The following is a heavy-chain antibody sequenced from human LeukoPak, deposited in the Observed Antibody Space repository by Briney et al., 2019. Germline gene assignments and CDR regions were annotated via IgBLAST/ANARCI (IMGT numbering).Heavy chain of an antibody. V-gene: IGHV4-4*09. CDR3: ASLDYYYYGMDV. CDR1: GGSISSYY. J-gene: IGHJ6*02. Sequence: PSKTLSLTCTVSGGSISSYYWSWIRQPPGKGLEWIGYIYTSGSTNYNPSLKSRVTISVDTSKNQFSLKLSSVTAADTAVYYCASLDYYYYGMDVWGQGTAVTVSS. CDR2: IYTSGST.